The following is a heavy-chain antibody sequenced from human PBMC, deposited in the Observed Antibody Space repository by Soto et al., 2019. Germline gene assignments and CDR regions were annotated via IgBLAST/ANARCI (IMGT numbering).Heavy chain of an antibody. V-gene: IGHV3-21*01. CDR3: ARGVAARFPYYYYYYMEV. Sequence: LRQSYQTSGFTFSNYCTNRKQHCPWKVLEWVSSISSSSSYIYYADSVKGRFTISRDNAKNSLYLQMNSLRAEDTAVYYCARGVAARFPYYYYYYMEVWGKG. J-gene: IGHJ6*03. D-gene: IGHD6-6*01. CDR1: GFTFSNYC. CDR2: ISSSSSYI.